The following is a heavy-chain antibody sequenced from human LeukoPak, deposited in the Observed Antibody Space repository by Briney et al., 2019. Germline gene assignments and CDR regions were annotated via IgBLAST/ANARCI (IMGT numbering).Heavy chain of an antibody. J-gene: IGHJ4*02. CDR3: ARAAVYGSGSYYGY. CDR2: INSDGRST. Sequence: GGSLRLSCAASGFTFSNYWMHWVRQAPGKGLVWVSRINSDGRSTNYADSVKGRFTIYRDNAKNTLYLQMNSLRAEDTAVYYCARAAVYGSGSYYGYWGQGTLVTVSS. D-gene: IGHD3-10*01. V-gene: IGHV3-74*01. CDR1: GFTFSNYW.